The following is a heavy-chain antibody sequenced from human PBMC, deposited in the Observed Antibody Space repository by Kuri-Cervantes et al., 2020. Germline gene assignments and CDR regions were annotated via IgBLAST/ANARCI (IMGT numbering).Heavy chain of an antibody. D-gene: IGHD6-19*01. CDR1: GFTFSSYA. V-gene: IGHV3-23*01. J-gene: IGHJ4*02. CDR3: ARGLIIAVAEYYFDY. Sequence: GGSLRLSCAASGFTFSSYAMNWVRQAPGKGLEWVSDISNSGGSTHYADSVKGRFTISRDNSKNTLYLQMNSLRAEDTAVYYCARGLIIAVAEYYFDYWGQGTLVTVSS. CDR2: ISNSGGST.